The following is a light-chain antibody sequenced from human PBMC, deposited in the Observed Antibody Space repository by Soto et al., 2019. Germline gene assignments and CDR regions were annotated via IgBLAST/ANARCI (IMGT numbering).Light chain of an antibody. CDR1: QSVSSY. CDR3: QQRSNWTPFT. Sequence: EIVLTQSPATLSLSPGERATLSCRASQSVSSYLAWYQQKPGQAPRLLIYAASNRVTGIPARFSGSGSGTAFTLPISSLQPEDFAVYYCQQRSNWTPFTFGPGTKVDIK. CDR2: AAS. J-gene: IGKJ3*01. V-gene: IGKV3-11*01.